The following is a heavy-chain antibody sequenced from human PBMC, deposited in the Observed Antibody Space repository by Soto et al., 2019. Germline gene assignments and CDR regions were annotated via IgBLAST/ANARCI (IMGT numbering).Heavy chain of an antibody. CDR3: AREGSTMVRGVIPYGMDV. D-gene: IGHD3-10*01. V-gene: IGHV4-31*03. J-gene: IGHJ6*02. CDR2: IHYSGST. Sequence: PSETLSLTCTVSGGSISSGGYYWSWIRQHPGKGLEWIGYIHYSGSTYYNPSLKSRVTISVDTSKNQFSLKLSSVTAADTAVYYCAREGSTMVRGVIPYGMDVWGQGTTVTVSS. CDR1: GGSISSGGYY.